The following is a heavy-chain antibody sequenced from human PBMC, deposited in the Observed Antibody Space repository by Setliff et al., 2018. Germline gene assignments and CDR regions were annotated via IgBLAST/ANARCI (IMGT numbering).Heavy chain of an antibody. Sequence: PSETLSLTCAVSGYSISSGYYWGWIRQPPGKGLEWIGSIYHSGSTYYNPSLKSRVTISVDTSKNQFSLKLSSVTAADTAVYYCARGDYYDTKYYFDYWGQGTLVTVSS. J-gene: IGHJ4*02. D-gene: IGHD3-22*01. CDR3: ARGDYYDTKYYFDY. V-gene: IGHV4-38-2*01. CDR2: IYHSGST. CDR1: GYSISSGYY.